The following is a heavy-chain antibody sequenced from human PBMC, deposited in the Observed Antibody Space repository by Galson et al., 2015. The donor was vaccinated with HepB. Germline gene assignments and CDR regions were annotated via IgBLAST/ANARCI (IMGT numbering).Heavy chain of an antibody. V-gene: IGHV3-23*01. CDR2: ISGRGITT. CDR1: GFTFTNSA. Sequence: SLRLSCAASGFTFTNSAMSWVRQAPGKGLEWVSAISGRGITTNYADSVKGRFTISRDNSKNTLYLQMNSLTADDTAVYYCARGGGHYCDPNAPADYWGQGTLVTVSS. CDR3: ARGGGHYCDPNAPADY. J-gene: IGHJ4*02. D-gene: IGHD4-17*01.